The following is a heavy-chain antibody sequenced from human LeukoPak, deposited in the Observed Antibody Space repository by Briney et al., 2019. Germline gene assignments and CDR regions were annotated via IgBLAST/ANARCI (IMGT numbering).Heavy chain of an antibody. Sequence: GRSPRLSCAASGFTFSSYAMSWVRQAPGKGLEWVSAISGSGGSTYYADSVKGRFTISRDNSKNTLFLQMNSLRAEDTAVYSCAKDDSAGWEDAFDVWGQGTMVTVSS. V-gene: IGHV3-23*01. J-gene: IGHJ3*01. D-gene: IGHD1-26*01. CDR1: GFTFSSYA. CDR3: AKDDSAGWEDAFDV. CDR2: ISGSGGST.